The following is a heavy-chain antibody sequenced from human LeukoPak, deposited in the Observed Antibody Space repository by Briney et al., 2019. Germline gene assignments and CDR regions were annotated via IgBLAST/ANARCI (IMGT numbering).Heavy chain of an antibody. Sequence: PGGSLRLSCAASGFTFSNYAMSWVRRAPGKGLEWVSAISGSGGTTNFADSVKGRFTISRDNSKNTLYLQLNSLRVDDTAVYHCARDFYGGRTEYYFDSWGQGTLVTVSS. CDR1: GFTFSNYA. CDR2: ISGSGGTT. D-gene: IGHD4-23*01. J-gene: IGHJ4*02. CDR3: ARDFYGGRTEYYFDS. V-gene: IGHV3-23*01.